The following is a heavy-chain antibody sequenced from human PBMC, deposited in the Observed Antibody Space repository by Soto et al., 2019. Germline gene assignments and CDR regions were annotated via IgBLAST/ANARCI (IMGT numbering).Heavy chain of an antibody. V-gene: IGHV1-18*01. D-gene: IGHD1-7*01. CDR2: ISAYNGNT. J-gene: IGHJ4*02. CDR1: GYTFTSYG. CDR3: AREGEELELRRYFDY. Sequence: APVKVSCKASGYTFTSYGISWVRQAPGQGLEWMGWISAYNGNTNYAQKLQGRVTMTTDTSTSTAYMELRSLRSDDTAVYYCAREGEELELRRYFDYRGQGTLVTVSS.